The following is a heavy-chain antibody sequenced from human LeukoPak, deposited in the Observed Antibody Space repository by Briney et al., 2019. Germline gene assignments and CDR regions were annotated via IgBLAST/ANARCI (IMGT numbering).Heavy chain of an antibody. CDR1: GFTFSSYA. J-gene: IGHJ4*02. CDR2: ISGSGGST. CDR3: AKGHGAGKLSALDY. D-gene: IGHD3-10*01. V-gene: IGHV3-23*01. Sequence: GGSLRLSCAASGFTFSSYAMSWVRQAPGKGLEWVSAISGSGGSTYYADSVKGRFTISRDNSKNTLYLQMNSLRAEDTAIYYCAKGHGAGKLSALDYWGQGTLVTVSS.